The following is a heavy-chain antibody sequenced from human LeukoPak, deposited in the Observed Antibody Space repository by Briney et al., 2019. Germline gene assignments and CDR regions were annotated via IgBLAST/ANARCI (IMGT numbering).Heavy chain of an antibody. Sequence: ASVKVSFKSSVYTFTSYYIHWERHAPGQALEWMGIINASGGSTSYAQKFEGRVTMTRDMSTSTVYMELSSLRSEDRVVYYCARIFSSAADYWGQGTLVTVSS. V-gene: IGHV1-46*01. CDR3: ARIFSSAADY. CDR1: VYTFTSYY. D-gene: IGHD6-6*01. J-gene: IGHJ4*02. CDR2: INASGGST.